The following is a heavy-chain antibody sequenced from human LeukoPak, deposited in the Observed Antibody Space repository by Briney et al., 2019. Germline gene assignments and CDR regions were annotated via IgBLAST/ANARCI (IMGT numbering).Heavy chain of an antibody. D-gene: IGHD3-22*01. J-gene: IGHJ4*02. Sequence: PSETLSLTCTVSGASISRYYWSWIRQPPGKGLEWIGYIYGSGSTNYNPSLQSRVAMSVDTSKNQFSLKLTSVTAADTAVYFCARYRCESGSYYLDYWGQGTLVTVSS. V-gene: IGHV4-59*01. CDR1: GASISRYY. CDR3: ARYRCESGSYYLDY. CDR2: IYGSGST.